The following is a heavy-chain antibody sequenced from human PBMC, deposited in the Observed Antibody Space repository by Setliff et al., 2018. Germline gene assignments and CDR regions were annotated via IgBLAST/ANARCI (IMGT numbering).Heavy chain of an antibody. CDR3: AKNGFGVVALGVNNWFDP. Sequence: ETLSLTCTVSGGSISSSSYYWGWIRQAPGKGLGWVSAISGSGGSTYYADSVKGRFTISRDNSKNTLYLQMNSLRAEDTAVYYCAKNGFGVVALGVNNWFDPWGQGTLVTVSS. V-gene: IGHV3-23*01. D-gene: IGHD3-10*01. CDR1: GGSISSSSYY. CDR2: ISGSGGST. J-gene: IGHJ5*02.